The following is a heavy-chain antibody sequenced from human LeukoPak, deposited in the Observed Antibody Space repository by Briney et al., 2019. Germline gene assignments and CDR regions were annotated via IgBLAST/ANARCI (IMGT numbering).Heavy chain of an antibody. D-gene: IGHD3-10*01. CDR2: ISSSGSTI. V-gene: IGHV3-48*03. Sequence: GSLRLSCAASGFTLSSYEMNWVRQAPGKGLEWVSYISSSGSTIYYADSVKGRFTISRDNAKNSLYLQMNSLRAEDTAVYYCARDIWFGDNLSYYYGMDVWGQGTTVTVSS. CDR1: GFTLSSYE. CDR3: ARDIWFGDNLSYYYGMDV. J-gene: IGHJ6*02.